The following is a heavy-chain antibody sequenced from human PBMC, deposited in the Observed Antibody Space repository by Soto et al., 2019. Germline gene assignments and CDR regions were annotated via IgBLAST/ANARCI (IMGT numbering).Heavy chain of an antibody. J-gene: IGHJ6*02. D-gene: IGHD6-19*01. V-gene: IGHV6-1*01. CDR2: TYYRSKWYN. CDR1: GDSVSRNSAA. Sequence: PLQTLSLTCAISGDSVSRNSAAWNWIRQSPSRGLEWLGRTYYRSKWYNDYAVSVKSRITINPDTSKNQFSLQLNSVTPEDTAVYYCARESAIAVAGKKSMDVWGQGTTVTVSS. CDR3: ARESAIAVAGKKSMDV.